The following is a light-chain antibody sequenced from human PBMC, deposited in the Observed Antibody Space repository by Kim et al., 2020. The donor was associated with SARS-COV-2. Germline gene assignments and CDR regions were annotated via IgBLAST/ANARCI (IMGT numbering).Light chain of an antibody. CDR3: QQSYSTLTWT. J-gene: IGKJ1*01. Sequence: SVGDRVTITGRESQSISSYLNWYQQKPGKAPKLLIYAASSLQSGVPSRFSGSGSGTDFTLTISSLQPEDFATYYCQQSYSTLTWTFGQGTKVDIK. V-gene: IGKV1-39*01. CDR1: QSISSY. CDR2: AAS.